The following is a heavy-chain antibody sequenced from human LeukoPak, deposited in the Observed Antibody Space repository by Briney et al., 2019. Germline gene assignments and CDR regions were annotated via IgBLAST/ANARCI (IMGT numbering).Heavy chain of an antibody. D-gene: IGHD3-10*01. Sequence: PGGSLRLSCAASGFTFSSYEMNWVRQAPGKGLEWVSYISSSGSTTYYADSVKGRFTISRDNSKNTLYLEMNSLRAEDTAVYYCAKDIGSYYDYWGQGILVTVSS. CDR3: AKDIGSYYDY. J-gene: IGHJ4*02. CDR1: GFTFSSYE. CDR2: ISSSGSTT. V-gene: IGHV3-48*03.